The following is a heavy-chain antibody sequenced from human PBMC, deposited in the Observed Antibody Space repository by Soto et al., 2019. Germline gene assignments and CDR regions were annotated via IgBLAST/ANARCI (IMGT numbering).Heavy chain of an antibody. V-gene: IGHV3-30-3*01. CDR1: GFTFSDYA. J-gene: IGHJ6*02. CDR2: ISFDGSNE. CDR3: ARPAATVIFYSGMDV. D-gene: IGHD4-17*01. Sequence: VGSLRLSCAASGFTFSDYAMHWVRQAPGKGLEWVAIISFDGSNEHYADSVQGRFTTSRDNSENTLYLQMNSLRADDTAVYYCARPAATVIFYSGMDVWGQGTTVTVSS.